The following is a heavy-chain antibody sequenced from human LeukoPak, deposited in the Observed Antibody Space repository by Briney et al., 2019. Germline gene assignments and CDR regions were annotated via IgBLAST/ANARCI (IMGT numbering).Heavy chain of an antibody. J-gene: IGHJ4*02. CDR3: AKSRGGFDF. D-gene: IGHD3-10*01. Sequence: PGGSLRLSCAASGFTFSSYWMSWVRQAPGKGLEWVANIKQDGSEKYYVDSVKGRFTISRDNSKNTLYLQMNSLRADDTAVYYCAKSRGGFDFWGQGTLVTVSS. CDR1: GFTFSSYW. V-gene: IGHV3-7*03. CDR2: IKQDGSEK.